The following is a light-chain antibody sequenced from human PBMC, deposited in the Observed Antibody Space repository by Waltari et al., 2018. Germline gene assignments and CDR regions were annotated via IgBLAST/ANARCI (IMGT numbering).Light chain of an antibody. CDR3: QQYNNWPPST. V-gene: IGKV3-15*01. CDR2: GAS. CDR1: QSVRSN. J-gene: IGKJ5*01. Sequence: EIVMTQSPATLSVSPGETATLHCRASQSVRSNLAWYQQKPGQAPRLLIYGASTRATGIPARFSGSGSGTEFTLTISSLQSEDFAVYYCQQYNNWPPSTFGQGTRLEIK.